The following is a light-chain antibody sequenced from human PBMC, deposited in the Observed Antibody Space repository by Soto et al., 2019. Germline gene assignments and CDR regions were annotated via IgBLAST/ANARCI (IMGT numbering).Light chain of an antibody. CDR1: SSNIGAGYD. CDR3: HSYDSTLSASI. Sequence: QSVLTQPPSVSGAPGQRVTISCTGSSSNIGAGYDVHWYHQLPGTAPKLLIFGNTNRPSGVPDRFSGSKSGTLASLAITGLQAEDEADYYCHSYDSTLSASIFGGGTKLTVL. CDR2: GNT. J-gene: IGLJ2*01. V-gene: IGLV1-40*01.